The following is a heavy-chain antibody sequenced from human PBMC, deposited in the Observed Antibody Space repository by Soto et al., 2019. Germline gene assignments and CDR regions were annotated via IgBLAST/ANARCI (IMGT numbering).Heavy chain of an antibody. CDR3: ARDRDDYGSRNYYTRIDF. J-gene: IGHJ4*02. CDR2: IIPLFGTP. Sequence: QVQLVQSGAEVKKPGSSVKVSCKASGGIFSTYAISWLRQAPGQGLEWMGGIIPLFGTPNYGQRFQGRVTITADQSTSSAYMEVSRLRTEDTPLYYCARDRDDYGSRNYYTRIDFWAQGTLVTVSP. V-gene: IGHV1-69*01. D-gene: IGHD3-10*01. CDR1: GGIFSTYA.